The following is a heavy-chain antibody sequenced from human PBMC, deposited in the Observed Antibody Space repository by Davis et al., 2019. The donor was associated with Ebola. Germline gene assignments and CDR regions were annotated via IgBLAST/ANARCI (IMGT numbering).Heavy chain of an antibody. CDR2: VHGGNGNT. CDR1: GFILTNYA. Sequence: AASVKVSCKASGFILTNYAIHWVRQAPGQRLEWIGWVHGGNGNTKYSQRFQGRVTITTDTSASTVYLDLTSLRSDDTAVFYCARASFGYNSGWYADYWGPGSLVTVSS. V-gene: IGHV1-3*01. CDR3: ARASFGYNSGWYADY. D-gene: IGHD6-19*01. J-gene: IGHJ4*02.